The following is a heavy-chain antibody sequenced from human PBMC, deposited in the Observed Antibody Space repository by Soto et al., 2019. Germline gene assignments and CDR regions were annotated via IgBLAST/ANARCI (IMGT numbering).Heavy chain of an antibody. J-gene: IGHJ4*02. CDR1: GDSIRRGAYF. CDR3: AIQQLVPAGLTEIDH. Sequence: QLQLQESGPRLVKPSETLSLTCSVSGDSIRRGAYFWGWIRQPPGTGLGWIGGFDYSGRSYYNPSLRIRVAISVDTSKNQLSLEVNSLTAADTAVYYWAIQQLVPAGLTEIDHCGQGSLVT. D-gene: IGHD6-6*01. V-gene: IGHV4-39*01. CDR2: FDYSGRS.